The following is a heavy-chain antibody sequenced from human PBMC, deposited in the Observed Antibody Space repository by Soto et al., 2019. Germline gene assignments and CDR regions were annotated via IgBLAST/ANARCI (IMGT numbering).Heavy chain of an antibody. D-gene: IGHD3-10*01. CDR3: ARASYRGDYYYGMDV. Sequence: AETLSLTCAVYGGSFSGYYLSWIRQPPGKGLEWIGEINHSGSTNYTASLKSRVTISVDKSKKQFFLKLRSVSAADTAVYFCARASYRGDYYYGMDVWGQGTTVTVSS. J-gene: IGHJ6*02. CDR2: INHSGST. CDR1: GGSFSGYY. V-gene: IGHV4-34*01.